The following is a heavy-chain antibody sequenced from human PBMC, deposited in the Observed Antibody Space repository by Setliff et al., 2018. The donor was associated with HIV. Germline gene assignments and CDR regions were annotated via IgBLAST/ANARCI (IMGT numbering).Heavy chain of an antibody. CDR2: INSSGDST. CDR1: GYTFISYY. Sequence: ASVTVSCKASGYTFISYYIHWVRQAPGQGLEWMGIINSSGDSTSYAQKFQGRVTMTRDTSTSTVYMELSSLTYEDTAIYYCASGFRATVPDYWGQGTLVTVSS. D-gene: IGHD4-17*01. CDR3: ASGFRATVPDY. V-gene: IGHV1-46*03. J-gene: IGHJ4*02.